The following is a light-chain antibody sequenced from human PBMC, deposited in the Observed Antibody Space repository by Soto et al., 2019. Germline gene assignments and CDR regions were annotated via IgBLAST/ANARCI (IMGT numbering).Light chain of an antibody. CDR1: QGIKND. CDR2: AVS. CDR3: LQHNAFPLT. Sequence: GDGVTITCRASQGIKNDLAWYQQKPGKAPKRLIYAVSSLQSEVPSRFSGSGSGTEFTLTISSLQPEDFATYYCLQHNAFPLTFGQGTRLEIK. J-gene: IGKJ5*01. V-gene: IGKV1-17*01.